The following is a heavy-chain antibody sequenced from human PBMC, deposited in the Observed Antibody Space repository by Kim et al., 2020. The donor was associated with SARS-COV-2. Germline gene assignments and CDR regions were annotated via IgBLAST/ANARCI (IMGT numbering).Heavy chain of an antibody. V-gene: IGHV4-39*01. D-gene: IGHD3-22*01. CDR1: GGSISSSSYY. Sequence: SETLSLTCTVSGGSISSSSYYWGWIRQPPGKGLEWIGSIYYSGSTYYNPSLKSRVTISVDTSKNQFSLKLSSVTAADTAVYYCARHNYDSSGYYGLNWFDPWGQGTLVTVSS. CDR3: ARHNYDSSGYYGLNWFDP. CDR2: IYYSGST. J-gene: IGHJ5*02.